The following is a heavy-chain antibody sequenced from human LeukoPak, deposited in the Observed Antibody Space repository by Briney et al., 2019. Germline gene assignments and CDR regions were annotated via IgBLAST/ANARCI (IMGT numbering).Heavy chain of an antibody. J-gene: IGHJ3*02. D-gene: IGHD2-2*01. Sequence: SGTLSLTCTVSGGSISSGDYYWSWIRQPPGKGREWIGYIYYSGSTYYNPSLKSRVTISVDTSKNQFSLKLSSVTAADTAVYYSASSTPSRAFDIWGQGTMLTVSS. CDR3: ASSTPSRAFDI. V-gene: IGHV4-30-4*08. CDR2: IYYSGST. CDR1: GGSISSGDYY.